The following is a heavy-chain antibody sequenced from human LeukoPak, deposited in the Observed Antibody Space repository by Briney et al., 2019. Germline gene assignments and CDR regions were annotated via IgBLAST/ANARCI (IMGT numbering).Heavy chain of an antibody. Sequence: SSETLSLTCTVSGDSISSYYWSWIRQPPGKGLEWIGYIYYSGTTNYNPSLKSRVTMSVDTSKSQVSLRVSSVTAADTAVYYCAREIYVSGSYYGVFDPWGQGTLVTVSS. CDR2: IYYSGTT. V-gene: IGHV4-59*01. CDR1: GDSISSYY. D-gene: IGHD3-10*01. CDR3: AREIYVSGSYYGVFDP. J-gene: IGHJ5*02.